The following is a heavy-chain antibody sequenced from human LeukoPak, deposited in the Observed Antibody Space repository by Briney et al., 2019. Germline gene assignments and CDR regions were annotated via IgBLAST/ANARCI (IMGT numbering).Heavy chain of an antibody. CDR2: TSGSGDST. CDR3: AKGVLRFLEWSNWFDP. V-gene: IGHV3-23*01. Sequence: PGASLRLSCAASGFTFSSYAMSWVRPAPGEGLEWVSGTSGSGDSTYYADSVKGRFTISRDNSKNTLYVQMNSMRAEDTAVYYCAKGVLRFLEWSNWFDPWGQGTLVTVSS. J-gene: IGHJ5*02. D-gene: IGHD3-3*01. CDR1: GFTFSSYA.